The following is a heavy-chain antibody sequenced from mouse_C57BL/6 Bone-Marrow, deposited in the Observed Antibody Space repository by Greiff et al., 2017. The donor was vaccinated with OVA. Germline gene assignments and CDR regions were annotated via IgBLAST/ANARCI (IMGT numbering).Heavy chain of an antibody. J-gene: IGHJ1*03. CDR2: FYPGSGSI. CDR3: AMHGDYDGSSYDWYFDV. V-gene: IGHV1-62-2*01. D-gene: IGHD1-1*01. CDR1: GYTFTDYS. Sequence: QVQLQQSGAELVKPGASVKLSCKASGYTFTDYSIHWVKQRPGQGLEWIGWFYPGSGSINDNEKFKDKATLTADKSSSTAYMALSSLTSEDSAVYVCAMHGDYDGSSYDWYFDVWGTGTTVTVSS.